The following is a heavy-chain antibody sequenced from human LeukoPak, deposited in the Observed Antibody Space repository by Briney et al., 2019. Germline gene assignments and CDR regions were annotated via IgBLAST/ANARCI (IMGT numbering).Heavy chain of an antibody. CDR3: AKDYEPLVGVHRWGDWFDP. D-gene: IGHD1-26*01. CDR2: INSISTK. V-gene: IGHV3-48*01. CDR1: GFTFSPYS. J-gene: IGHJ5*02. Sequence: GGTLRLSCAASGFTFSPYSINWIRQAPGKGLEWVSYINSISTKYYADSVEGRFTISRDNAKNSAYLQLNSLRVEDTAVYYCAKDYEPLVGVHRWGDWFDPWGXGTLVTVSS.